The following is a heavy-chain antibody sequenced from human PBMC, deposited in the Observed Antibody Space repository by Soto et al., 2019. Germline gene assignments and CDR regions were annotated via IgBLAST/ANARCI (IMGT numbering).Heavy chain of an antibody. CDR1: GGSISPYF. J-gene: IGHJ4*02. CDR2: IYYRGST. Sequence: QVQLQESGPGLVKPSETLSLTCTVSGGSISPYFWSWIRQPPGKGLEWIGSIYYRGSTDYNPSLKSRVTISVDTSKSQFSLKLSSVTAADTAVYYCARQSSSREYYFDYWGQGILVTVSS. CDR3: ARQSSSREYYFDY. V-gene: IGHV4-59*08.